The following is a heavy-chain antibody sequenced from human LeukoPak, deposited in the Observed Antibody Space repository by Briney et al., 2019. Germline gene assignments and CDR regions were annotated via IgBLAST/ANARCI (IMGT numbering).Heavy chain of an antibody. Sequence: PGGSLRLSCAASGFTFSSYAMNWVRQAPGKGLEGFSAISGSGGSTYYADSVKGRFTISRDNSKNTLYLQMNSLSAEDTAVYYCAKVDCRFGELLYCNWFDPWGQGTLVTVSS. V-gene: IGHV3-23*01. D-gene: IGHD3-10*01. CDR2: ISGSGGST. CDR1: GFTFSSYA. J-gene: IGHJ5*02. CDR3: AKVDCRFGELLYCNWFDP.